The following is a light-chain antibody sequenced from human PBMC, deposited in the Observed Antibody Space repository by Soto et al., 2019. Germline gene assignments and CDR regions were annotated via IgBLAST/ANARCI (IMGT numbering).Light chain of an antibody. V-gene: IGLV4-69*01. Sequence: QTVLTQSPSASASLGASVKLTCTLSSGHSSYAIAWHQQQPEKGPRYLMTLNSAGSHSKGDGIPDRFSGSSSGAERYLTISSLQSEDEADYYCQTGGAGSPFGGGTKVTVL. J-gene: IGLJ2*01. CDR1: SGHSSYA. CDR2: LNSAGSH. CDR3: QTGGAGSP.